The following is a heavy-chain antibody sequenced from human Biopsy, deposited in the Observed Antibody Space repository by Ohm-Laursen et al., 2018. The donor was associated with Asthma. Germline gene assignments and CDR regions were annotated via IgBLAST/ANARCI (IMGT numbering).Heavy chain of an antibody. D-gene: IGHD6-6*01. CDR2: IFWDDDK. CDR1: GFSLSTSGVG. Sequence: PTQTLTLTSTFSGFSLSTSGVGVGWIRQPPEKALEGLALIFWDDDKRYSPSLKSRLNITKGTSKNQVVLTMTNMDPVDTATYYCAHQYSSLRGWAFDPWGQGTLVTVSS. V-gene: IGHV2-5*02. CDR3: AHQYSSLRGWAFDP. J-gene: IGHJ5*02.